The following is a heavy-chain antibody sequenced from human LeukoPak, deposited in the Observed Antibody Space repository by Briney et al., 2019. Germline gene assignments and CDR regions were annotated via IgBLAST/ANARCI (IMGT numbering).Heavy chain of an antibody. V-gene: IGHV3-23*01. CDR1: GFTFSSYG. CDR3: ATRQQVTSGLDV. D-gene: IGHD4-23*01. J-gene: IGHJ6*02. Sequence: QPGGSLRLSCAGSGFTFSSYGMIWVRQAPGKGLEWVSGISTSGDYPAYADSVKGRFTISRDNSKNTLYLQMNSLRAEDAAVYFCATRQQVTSGLDVWGQGTTVTVSS. CDR2: ISTSGDYP.